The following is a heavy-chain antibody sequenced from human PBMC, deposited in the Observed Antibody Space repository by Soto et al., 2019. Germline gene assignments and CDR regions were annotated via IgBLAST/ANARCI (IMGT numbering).Heavy chain of an antibody. CDR2: ISGSGGST. Sequence: GGSLRLSCAASGFTFSSYAMSWVRQAPGKGLEWVSAISGSGGSTYYADSVKGRFTISRDNSKNTLYLQMNSLRAEDTAVYYCAKDSEQWLVARGCFDLWGRGTLVTVSS. CDR3: AKDSEQWLVARGCFDL. CDR1: GFTFSSYA. V-gene: IGHV3-23*01. D-gene: IGHD6-19*01. J-gene: IGHJ2*01.